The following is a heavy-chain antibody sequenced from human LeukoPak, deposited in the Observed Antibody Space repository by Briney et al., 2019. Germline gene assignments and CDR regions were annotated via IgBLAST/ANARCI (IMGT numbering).Heavy chain of an antibody. CDR2: INTNTGNP. J-gene: IGHJ4*02. V-gene: IGHV7-4-1*02. Sequence: ASVKVSCKASGYTFTSYAMNWVRQAPGQGLEWMGWINTNTGNPTYAQGFTGRFVFSLDTSVSTAYLQISSLKAEDTAVYYCARGGSSGYYYQAFDYWGQGTLVTVSS. CDR3: ARGGSSGYYYQAFDY. D-gene: IGHD3-22*01. CDR1: GYTFTSYA.